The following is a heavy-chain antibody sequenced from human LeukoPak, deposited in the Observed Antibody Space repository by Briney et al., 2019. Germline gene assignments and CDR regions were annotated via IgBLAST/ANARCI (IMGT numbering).Heavy chain of an antibody. CDR3: ARPLCSAGSCYSPNAFDI. D-gene: IGHD2-15*01. CDR1: GGSISSGGYS. Sequence: SETLSLTCAVSGGSISSGGYSWSWLRQPPGKGLEWIGYIYHSGSTYYNPSLKSRVTISVDTSKNHFSLKLSSVTAADTAVYYCARPLCSAGSCYSPNAFDIWGQGTMVTVSS. CDR2: IYHSGST. J-gene: IGHJ3*02. V-gene: IGHV4-30-2*01.